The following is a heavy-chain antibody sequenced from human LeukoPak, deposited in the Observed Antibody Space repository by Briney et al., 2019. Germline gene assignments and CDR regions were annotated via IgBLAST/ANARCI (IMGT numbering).Heavy chain of an antibody. J-gene: IGHJ4*02. CDR1: GFTFSTYW. V-gene: IGHV3-7*01. CDR3: AAYYYDSSGYWPFDY. D-gene: IGHD3-22*01. CDR2: IKEDGSEK. Sequence: GGSLRLSCAASGFTFSTYWMSWVRQAPGKGLEWVGNIKEDGSEKYYVDSVKGLFTISRDNAKNSLYLQMNNLRTEDTAVYYCAAYYYDSSGYWPFDYWGQGTLVTVSS.